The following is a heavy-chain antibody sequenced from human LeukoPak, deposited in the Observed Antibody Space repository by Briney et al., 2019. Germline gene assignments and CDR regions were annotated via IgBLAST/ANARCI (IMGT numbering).Heavy chain of an antibody. CDR1: GGSFSGYY. J-gene: IGHJ4*02. D-gene: IGHD6-13*01. Sequence: TPSETLSLTCAVYGGSFSGYYWSWIRQPPGKGLEWIGEINHSGSTNYNPSLKSRVTISVDTSKNQFSLKLSSVTAADTAVYYCARYGVAVGGLRLVDYWGQGTLVTVSS. V-gene: IGHV4-34*01. CDR2: INHSGST. CDR3: ARYGVAVGGLRLVDY.